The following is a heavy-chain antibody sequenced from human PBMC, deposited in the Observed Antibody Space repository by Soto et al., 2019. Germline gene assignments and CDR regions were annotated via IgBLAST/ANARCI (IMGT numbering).Heavy chain of an antibody. D-gene: IGHD1-26*01. CDR1: GGTFSSYA. CDR2: IIPIFGTA. J-gene: IGHJ4*02. CDR3: ARGLTIVGATFDY. Sequence: ASVKVSCKASGGTFSSYAISWVRQAPGQGLEWMGGIIPIFGTASYAQKFQGRVTITADESTSTAYMELSSLRSEDTAVYYCARGLTIVGATFDYWGQGTLITVSS. V-gene: IGHV1-69*13.